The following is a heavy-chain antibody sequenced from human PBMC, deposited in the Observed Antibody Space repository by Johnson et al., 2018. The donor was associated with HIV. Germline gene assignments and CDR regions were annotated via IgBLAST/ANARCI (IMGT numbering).Heavy chain of an antibody. V-gene: IGHV3-30*04. J-gene: IGHJ3*02. Sequence: QVQLVESGGGVVQPGRSLRLSCAASGFTFSSFAMHWVRQTPGNGLEWVSIISYSGSNKYYADSVKGRFTISRDNSKNTLDLQMNSLRAEDTAVYYCAKEVPVYSYGYYDAFDIWGQGTMVTVSS. CDR3: AKEVPVYSYGYYDAFDI. CDR2: ISYSGSNK. CDR1: GFTFSSFA. D-gene: IGHD5-18*01.